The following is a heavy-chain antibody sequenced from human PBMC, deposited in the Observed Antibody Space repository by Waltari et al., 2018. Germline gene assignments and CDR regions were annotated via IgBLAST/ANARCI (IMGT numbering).Heavy chain of an antibody. V-gene: IGHV4-34*01. J-gene: IGHJ4*02. CDR1: GGSFSGSF. CDR3: ARGGSPWGSSRRFDY. D-gene: IGHD7-27*01. Sequence: QVQLQQWGAGLLKPSETLSLTCAVNGGSFSGSFWSWIHQFLGRGLEWIGEMNHSGSYNYSPSLKSRVTLSVDTSNNQFSLRLTSVTAADTAVYYCARGGSPWGSSRRFDYWGQGTLVTVSS. CDR2: MNHSGSY.